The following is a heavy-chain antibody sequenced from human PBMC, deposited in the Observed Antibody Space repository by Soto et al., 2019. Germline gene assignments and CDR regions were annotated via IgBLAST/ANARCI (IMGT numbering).Heavy chain of an antibody. CDR3: AVPKVGATQRNWFDP. V-gene: IGHV1-58*01. J-gene: IGHJ5*02. D-gene: IGHD1-26*01. Sequence: SVKVSCKASGFTFTSSAVQWVRQARGQRLEWIGWIVVGSGNTNYAQKFQERVTITRDMSTSTAYMELSSLRSEDTAVYYCAVPKVGATQRNWFDPWGQGTLVIVSP. CDR2: IVVGSGNT. CDR1: GFTFTSSA.